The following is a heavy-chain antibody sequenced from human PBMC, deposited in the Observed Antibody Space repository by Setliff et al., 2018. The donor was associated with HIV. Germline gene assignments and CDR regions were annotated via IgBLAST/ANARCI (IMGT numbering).Heavy chain of an antibody. CDR3: ARGSCSGCYLSDY. J-gene: IGHJ4*02. CDR1: GYTFSTNA. Sequence: ASVKVSCKAFGYTFSTNAIHWVPQAPGQRLEWMGYINAGDDNTRYSEKFQGRVTITRDTSANTAYMELSSLRSEDTAVYYCARGSCSGCYLSDYWGLGTLVTVSS. D-gene: IGHD6-19*01. CDR2: INAGDDNT. V-gene: IGHV1-3*01.